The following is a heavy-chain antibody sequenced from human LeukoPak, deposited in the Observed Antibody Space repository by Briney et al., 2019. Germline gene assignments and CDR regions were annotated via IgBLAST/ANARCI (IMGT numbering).Heavy chain of an antibody. CDR3: ARVFYHHISAYYSD. CDR2: ICSGGST. Sequence: GGSLRLSCAASGFTFSSNYMSWVRQAPGKGLEWVSVICSGGSTYYADSVKGRFIISRDNSKNTLYLQMNSLRAEDTAVYYCARVFYHHISAYYSDWGQGTLVTVSS. CDR1: GFTFSSNY. D-gene: IGHD3-22*01. V-gene: IGHV3-66*01. J-gene: IGHJ4*02.